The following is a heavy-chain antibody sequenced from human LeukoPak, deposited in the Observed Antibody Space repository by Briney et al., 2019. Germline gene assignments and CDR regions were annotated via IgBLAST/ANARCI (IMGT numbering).Heavy chain of an antibody. CDR1: GFTFSSYA. Sequence: GGSLRLSCTASGFTFSSYAMSWVRQAPGKGLEWVSAISGSGGSTYYADSVKGRFTISRDNSKNTLYLQMNSLRAEDTAVYYCAKAGSPGYSWYVYWGQGTLVTVSS. D-gene: IGHD6-13*01. CDR3: AKAGSPGYSWYVY. CDR2: ISGSGGST. J-gene: IGHJ4*02. V-gene: IGHV3-23*01.